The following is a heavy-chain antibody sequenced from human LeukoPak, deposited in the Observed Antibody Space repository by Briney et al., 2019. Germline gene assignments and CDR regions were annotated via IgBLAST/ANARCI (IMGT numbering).Heavy chain of an antibody. V-gene: IGHV1-69*05. D-gene: IGHD3-22*01. CDR2: IIPIFGTA. CDR1: GGTFSSYA. Sequence: SVKVSCKASGGTFSSYAISWVRQAPRQGLEWMGGIIPIFGTANYAQKFQGRVTITTDESTSTAYMELSSLRSEDTAVYYCARGGTNYYDSSGYYPPTHWFDPWGQGTLVTVSS. CDR3: ARGGTNYYDSSGYYPPTHWFDP. J-gene: IGHJ5*02.